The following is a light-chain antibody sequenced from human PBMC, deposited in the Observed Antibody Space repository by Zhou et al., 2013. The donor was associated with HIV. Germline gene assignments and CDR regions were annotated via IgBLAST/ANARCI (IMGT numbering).Light chain of an antibody. V-gene: IGKV1-5*03. J-gene: IGKJ1*01. CDR1: QSISSW. CDR2: KAS. CDR3: QQYNTYST. Sequence: DIQMTQSPSTLSASVGDRVTITCRASQSISSWLAWYQQKPGKAPKVLIYKASSLESGVPSRFSGSGSGTEFTLTISSLQPDDFATYYCQQYNTYSTFGQGTKVEFK.